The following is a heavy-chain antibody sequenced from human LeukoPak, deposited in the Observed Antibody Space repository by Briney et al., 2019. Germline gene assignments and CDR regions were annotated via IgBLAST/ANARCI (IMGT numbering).Heavy chain of an antibody. D-gene: IGHD1-26*01. Sequence: PSETLSLTCTLSGGSISSYYWSWIRQPPRKGLEWIGYIYYSGSTNYNPSLKSRVTISVDTSKNQFSLKLSSVTAADTAVYYCARVGAKDYYFDYWGQGTLVTVSS. CDR2: IYYSGST. V-gene: IGHV4-59*01. CDR1: GGSISSYY. J-gene: IGHJ4*02. CDR3: ARVGAKDYYFDY.